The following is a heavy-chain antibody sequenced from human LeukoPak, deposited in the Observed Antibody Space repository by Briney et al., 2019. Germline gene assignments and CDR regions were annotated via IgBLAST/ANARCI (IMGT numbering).Heavy chain of an antibody. D-gene: IGHD3-22*01. CDR2: IIPIFGTA. CDR3: ARVPDTAMVGGYYYDSSGYSHGYYFDY. V-gene: IGHV1-69*13. CDR1: GYTFTSNY. Sequence: GASVKVSCKAFGYTFTSNYMHWVRQAPGQGPEWMGGIIPIFGTANYAQKFQGRVTITADESTSTAYMELSSLRSEDTAVYYCARVPDTAMVGGYYYDSSGYSHGYYFDYWGQGTLVTVSS. J-gene: IGHJ4*02.